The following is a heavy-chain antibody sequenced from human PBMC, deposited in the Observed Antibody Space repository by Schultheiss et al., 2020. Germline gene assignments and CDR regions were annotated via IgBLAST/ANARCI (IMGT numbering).Heavy chain of an antibody. Sequence: SETLSLTCTVSGGSISSYYWSWIRQPPGKGLEWIGYIYYSGSTNYNPSLKSRVTISVDTSKNQFSLKLSSVTAADTAVYYCARSGYSYGYGLDYWGQGTLVTGSS. CDR3: ARSGYSYGYGLDY. V-gene: IGHV4-59*08. D-gene: IGHD5-18*01. J-gene: IGHJ4*02. CDR2: IYYSGST. CDR1: GGSISSYY.